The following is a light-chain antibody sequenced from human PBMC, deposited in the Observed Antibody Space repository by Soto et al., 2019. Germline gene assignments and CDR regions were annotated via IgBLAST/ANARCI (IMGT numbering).Light chain of an antibody. Sequence: QSALTQPPSASGSPGQSVTISCTGTSSDVGGYNYVSWYQQHPGKAPKLMIYEVSKRPSGVPDRFSGSKSGNTASLTVSGLQAEDDADYDSSSSAGSNNLGVFGGGTKLTVL. CDR2: EVS. CDR1: SSDVGGYNY. CDR3: SSSAGSNNLGV. V-gene: IGLV2-8*01. J-gene: IGLJ3*02.